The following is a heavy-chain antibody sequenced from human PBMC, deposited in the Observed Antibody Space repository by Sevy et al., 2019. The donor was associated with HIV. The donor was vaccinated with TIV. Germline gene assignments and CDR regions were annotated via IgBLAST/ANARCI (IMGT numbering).Heavy chain of an antibody. Sequence: GGSLRLSCAASGFIFNSYVMTWVRQAPGKGLEWVSTISGSGGSTYYADSVKGRFTISRDNSKKMLDLQMNSLRAEDTAVYYCEAIATAGRDYWGQGTLVTVSS. CDR3: EAIATAGRDY. CDR1: GFIFNSYV. D-gene: IGHD6-13*01. CDR2: ISGSGGST. J-gene: IGHJ4*02. V-gene: IGHV3-23*01.